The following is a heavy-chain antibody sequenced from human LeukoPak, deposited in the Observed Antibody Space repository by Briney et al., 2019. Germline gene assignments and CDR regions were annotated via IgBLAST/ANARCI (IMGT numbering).Heavy chain of an antibody. D-gene: IGHD2-2*01. J-gene: IGHJ2*01. V-gene: IGHV4-59*08. CDR2: ISYSGTS. CDR3: ARQSGTYCSSTGCYAEGPLDL. Sequence: KPSETLSLTCTVSGGSISSYYWSWIRQPPGKGLEWIGYISYSGTSNYNPSLRSRVTISLDASRKQFSLKLTSVTAAETAVYYCARQSGTYCSSTGCYAEGPLDLWGRGTLVTVSA. CDR1: GGSISSYY.